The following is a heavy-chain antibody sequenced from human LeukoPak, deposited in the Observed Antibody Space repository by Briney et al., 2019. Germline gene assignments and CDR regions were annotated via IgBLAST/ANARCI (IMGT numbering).Heavy chain of an antibody. D-gene: IGHD6-13*01. CDR1: GGSISSYY. Sequence: SETLSLTCTVSGGSISSYYWSWIRQPPGKGLEWIGYIYYSGSTYYNPSLKRRLTISLDTSRNQFSLKLSSVTAADTAVYYCARSISGYSSSYLVWGQGTLVTVSS. J-gene: IGHJ4*02. CDR2: IYYSGST. V-gene: IGHV4-30-4*08. CDR3: ARSISGYSSSYLV.